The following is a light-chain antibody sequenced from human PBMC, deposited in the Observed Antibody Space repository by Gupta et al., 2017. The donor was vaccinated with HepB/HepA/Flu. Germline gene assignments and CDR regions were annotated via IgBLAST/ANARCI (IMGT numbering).Light chain of an antibody. J-gene: IGLJ1*01. Sequence: QSALTQPAPVSASPSQSITISCTGTSSDVGGHNYVSWHQQHPGKAPKLMIYDVTNRPSGVSDRFSGSKSGNTASLTISGLQAEDEADYYCSSYTSSSTRGVFGTGTKVTVL. V-gene: IGLV2-14*03. CDR2: DVT. CDR1: SSDVGGHNY. CDR3: SSYTSSSTRGV.